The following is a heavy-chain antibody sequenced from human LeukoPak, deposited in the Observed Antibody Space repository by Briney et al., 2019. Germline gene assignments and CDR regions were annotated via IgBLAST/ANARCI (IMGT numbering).Heavy chain of an antibody. Sequence: SETLSLTCAVFSASVSDYHWSWIRQSPGKGLEWIGEVSRPGSTTYNPSLNSRVTISMDTSKNQFSLRLNSVTAADTAMYYCAKSGGYGLIDYWGQGTRVTVSS. CDR3: AKSGGYGLIDY. J-gene: IGHJ4*02. V-gene: IGHV4-34*01. CDR2: VSRPGST. D-gene: IGHD1-26*01. CDR1: SASVSDYH.